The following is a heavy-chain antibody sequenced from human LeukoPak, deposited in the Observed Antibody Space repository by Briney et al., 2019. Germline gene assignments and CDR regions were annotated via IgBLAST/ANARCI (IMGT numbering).Heavy chain of an antibody. V-gene: IGHV3-7*01. CDR3: AALDTAKVPRPD. Sequence: GGSLRLSCAASGFTFSDQWMSWVRQAPGKGLEWVASIYRDGSATYYVDSVKGRFTISRDNAQNLLFLQMNSLRVEDTTVYYCAALDTAKVPRPDWGKETLVTVSS. CDR2: IYRDGSAT. D-gene: IGHD5-18*01. CDR1: GFTFSDQW. J-gene: IGHJ4*02.